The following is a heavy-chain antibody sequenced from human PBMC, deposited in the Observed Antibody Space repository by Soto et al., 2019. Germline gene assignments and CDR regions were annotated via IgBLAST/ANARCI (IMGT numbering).Heavy chain of an antibody. D-gene: IGHD4-4*01. CDR3: ARAYSPPRAVTFDY. CDR2: IYSSGST. J-gene: IGHJ4*02. V-gene: IGHV4-59*01. Sequence: QVQLQESGPGLVKPSETLSLTCTVSGGSISSFYWSWIRQPPGKGLEWIGYIYSSGSTNYNPSLRSRVTISLDTPKNQFSLKQNSVTAADTAVYYCARAYSPPRAVTFDYRAQGTLVTVSS. CDR1: GGSISSFY.